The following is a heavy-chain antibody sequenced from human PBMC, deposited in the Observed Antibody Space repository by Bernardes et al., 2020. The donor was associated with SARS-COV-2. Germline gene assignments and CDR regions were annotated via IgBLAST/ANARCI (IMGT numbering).Heavy chain of an antibody. CDR2: IKQDGSEK. CDR1: GFTFSKNA. CDR3: ARDGLYYDFWSGSRPYYGMDV. D-gene: IGHD3-3*01. V-gene: IGHV3-7*01. J-gene: IGHJ6*02. Sequence: GGSLRLSCVASGFTFSKNAMSWVRQAPGKGLEWVANIKQDGSEKYYVDSVKGRFTISRDNAKNSLYLQMNSLRAEDTAVYYCARDGLYYDFWSGSRPYYGMDVWGQGTTVTVSS.